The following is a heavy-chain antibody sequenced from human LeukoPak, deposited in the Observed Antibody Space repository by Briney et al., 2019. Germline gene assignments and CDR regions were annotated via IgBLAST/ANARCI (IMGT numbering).Heavy chain of an antibody. CDR3: ARAIQMELMPAAISY. J-gene: IGHJ1*01. D-gene: IGHD2-2*01. CDR1: GYTFTSYG. CDR2: ISAYNGNT. Sequence: AASVKVSCKASGYTFTSYGISWVRQAPGQGLEWMGWISAYNGNTNYAQKLQGRVTMTTDTSTSTAYMELRSLRSDDTAVYYCARAIQMELMPAAISYWGQGTLVTVSS. V-gene: IGHV1-18*01.